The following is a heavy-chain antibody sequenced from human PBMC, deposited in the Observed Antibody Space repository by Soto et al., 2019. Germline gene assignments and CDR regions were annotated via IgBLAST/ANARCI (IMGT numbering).Heavy chain of an antibody. V-gene: IGHV3-74*01. D-gene: IGHD3-10*01. CDR3: ARGWFGPDV. Sequence: EVQLVESGGGLVQPGGSLRLSCAASELTFRGRSGPWVRQAPGKGLVWVSGIDKVGTDSTYADSLKGRFTSSRDNAKNTVYLQMNSLRVEDTAVYYCARGWFGPDVWGKGTTVTVS. CDR1: ELTFRGRS. CDR2: IDKVGTDS. J-gene: IGHJ6*03.